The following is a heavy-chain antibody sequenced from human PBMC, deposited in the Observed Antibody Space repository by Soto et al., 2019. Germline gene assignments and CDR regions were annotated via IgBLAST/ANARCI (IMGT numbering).Heavy chain of an antibody. J-gene: IGHJ6*02. D-gene: IGHD5-18*01. CDR3: TTTTSIQLWLAEPGYYYGMDV. Sequence: EVQLVESGGGLVKPGGSLRLSCAASGFTFSNAWMSWVRQAPGKGLEWVGRIKSKTDGGTTDYAAPVKGRFTISRDDSKNTLYLQMNSLKTEDTAVYYCTTTTSIQLWLAEPGYYYGMDVWGQGTTVTVSS. CDR1: GFTFSNAW. CDR2: IKSKTDGGTT. V-gene: IGHV3-15*01.